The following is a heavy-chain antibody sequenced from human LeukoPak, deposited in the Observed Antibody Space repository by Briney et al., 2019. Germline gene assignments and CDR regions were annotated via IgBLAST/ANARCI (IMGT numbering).Heavy chain of an antibody. J-gene: IGHJ5*02. D-gene: IGHD5-24*01. Sequence: ASVKVSCKTSGYTFTDYYIHWVRQAPGQGPEWMGWINPNGGGTNYAQKFQGWVTMTMDTSITTVYMELSRLKPDDTAVYYCAKDAENGSGWFDPWGQGTLVTVSS. CDR3: AKDAENGSGWFDP. CDR1: GYTFTDYY. CDR2: INPNGGGT. V-gene: IGHV1-2*04.